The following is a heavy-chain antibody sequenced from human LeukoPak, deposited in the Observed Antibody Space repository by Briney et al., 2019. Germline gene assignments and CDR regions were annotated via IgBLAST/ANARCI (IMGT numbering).Heavy chain of an antibody. CDR1: GGSISSYY. Sequence: SETLSLTCTVSGGSISSYYWSWIRHPPGEGLEWIGYIYYSGSTNYNPSLKSRVTISVDTSKNQFSLKLSSVTAADTAVYYCARHRPGPYDYWGQGTLATVSS. CDR3: ARHRPGPYDY. J-gene: IGHJ4*02. V-gene: IGHV4-59*08. CDR2: IYYSGST.